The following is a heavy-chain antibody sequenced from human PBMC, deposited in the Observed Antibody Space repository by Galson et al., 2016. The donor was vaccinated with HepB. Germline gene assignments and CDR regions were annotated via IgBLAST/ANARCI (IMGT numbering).Heavy chain of an antibody. J-gene: IGHJ4*02. Sequence: SLRLSCAVSAGTFKNYAINWVRQAPGKGLEWVAAISGSGGRASYEDSVRGRFTISRDNSKNTLFLRINSVGVEDTAVYFCAKSGFFGELDKWGQGTGVVVSS. CDR3: AKSGFFGELDK. CDR1: AGTFKNYA. D-gene: IGHD3-10*01. CDR2: ISGSGGRA. V-gene: IGHV3-23*01.